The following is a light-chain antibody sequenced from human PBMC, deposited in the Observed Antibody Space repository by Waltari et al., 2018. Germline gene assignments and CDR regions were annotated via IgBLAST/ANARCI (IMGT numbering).Light chain of an antibody. J-gene: IGKJ2*01. Sequence: DIQMTQSPSTLSASVGDRVTITCRASQSISNYLAWYQQKPGKAPNLLIYKASILKSGVSSRFSGSGSGTQFTLTISSLQPGDFATYFYQQYNTYSSFGQGTKLEIK. V-gene: IGKV1-5*03. CDR1: QSISNY. CDR3: QQYNTYSS. CDR2: KAS.